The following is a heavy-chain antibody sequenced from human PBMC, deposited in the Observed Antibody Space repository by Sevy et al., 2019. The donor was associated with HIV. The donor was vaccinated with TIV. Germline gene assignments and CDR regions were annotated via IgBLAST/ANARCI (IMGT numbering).Heavy chain of an antibody. D-gene: IGHD4-17*01. CDR2: IWFDGSNT. Sequence: GGSLRLSCAASGFTFSTYGMHWVRQAPGKGLEWVADIWFDGSNTYYADSVKGRFTISSDIAKNTLHLQMNSLRVEDTAVYYCARDLEFYDYGDYGPAFMPDYWGQGTLVTVSS. CDR1: GFTFSTYG. J-gene: IGHJ4*02. CDR3: ARDLEFYDYGDYGPAFMPDY. V-gene: IGHV3-33*01.